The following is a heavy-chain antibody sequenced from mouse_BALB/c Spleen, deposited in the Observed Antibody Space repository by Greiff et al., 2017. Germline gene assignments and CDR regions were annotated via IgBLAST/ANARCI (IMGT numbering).Heavy chain of an antibody. CDR1: GFTFSSFG. V-gene: IGHV5-17*02. D-gene: IGHD1-2*01. J-gene: IGHJ4*01. Sequence: EVKLMESGGGLVQPGGSRKLSCAASGFTFSSFGMHWVRQAPEQGLEWVAYISSGSSTIYYADTVKGRFTISRDNPKNTLFLQLTSLRSEDTAMYYCARTTATGNSYAMDYWGQGTSVTVSS. CDR2: ISSGSSTI. CDR3: ARTTATGNSYAMDY.